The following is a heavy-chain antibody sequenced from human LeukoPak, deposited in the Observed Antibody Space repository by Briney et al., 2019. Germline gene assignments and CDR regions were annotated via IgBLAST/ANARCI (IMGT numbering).Heavy chain of an antibody. D-gene: IGHD3-3*01. CDR3: AREGGYDFWSGPGMDV. Sequence: GGSLRLSCAASGFTFDDYAMHWVRQAPGKGLEWVSGISWNSGSIGYADSVKGRFTISRDNAKNSLYLQMNSLRAEDTAVYYCAREGGYDFWSGPGMDVWGQGTTVTVSS. CDR2: ISWNSGSI. J-gene: IGHJ6*02. V-gene: IGHV3-9*01. CDR1: GFTFDDYA.